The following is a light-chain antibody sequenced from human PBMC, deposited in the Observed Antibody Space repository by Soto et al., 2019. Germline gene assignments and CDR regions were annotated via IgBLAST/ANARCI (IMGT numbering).Light chain of an antibody. CDR2: DVS. V-gene: IGLV2-18*02. J-gene: IGLJ1*01. CDR3: SSYTSSSTYV. Sequence: QSVLTQPPSVSGSPGQSVAISCTGTGSDVGTYNRVSWYQQPPVTAPKLMIYDVSDRPSGVPDRFSGSKSGNTASLTISGLQAEDEADYYCSSYTSSSTYVFGTGTKVTVL. CDR1: GSDVGTYNR.